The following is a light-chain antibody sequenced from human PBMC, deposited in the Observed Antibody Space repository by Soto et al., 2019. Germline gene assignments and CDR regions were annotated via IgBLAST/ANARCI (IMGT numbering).Light chain of an antibody. J-gene: IGKJ5*01. Sequence: LTVSPGPRSLSPGEADTLSSRASQSVSNNYLAWYQQKPGQAPRLLIYGASNRATGIPDRFSGSGSGTDFTLTINRLEPEDLAVYYCQLYVRPTPFGQGTLLEIK. V-gene: IGKV3-20*01. CDR2: GAS. CDR1: QSVSNNY. CDR3: QLYVRPTP.